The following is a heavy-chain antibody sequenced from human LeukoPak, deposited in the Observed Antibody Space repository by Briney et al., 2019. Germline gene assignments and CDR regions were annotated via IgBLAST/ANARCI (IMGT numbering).Heavy chain of an antibody. CDR2: ISSSSSYI. V-gene: IGHV3-21*01. CDR3: ARAPGSGSYYGPFDY. Sequence: GGSLRLSCAASGFTFSSYSMNWVRQAPGKGLEWVSSISSSSSYIYYADSVKGRFTISRDNAKNSLYLQMNSLRAEDTAVYYCARAPGSGSYYGPFDYWGQGTLVTVPS. D-gene: IGHD1-26*01. J-gene: IGHJ4*02. CDR1: GFTFSSYS.